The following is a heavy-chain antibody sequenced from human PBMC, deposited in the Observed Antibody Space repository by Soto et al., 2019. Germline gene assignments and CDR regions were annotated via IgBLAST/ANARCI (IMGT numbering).Heavy chain of an antibody. CDR2: IHHSGPT. J-gene: IGHJ4*02. CDR1: GDSISSSEW. Sequence: QVQLQESGPGLVKPSVTLSLNCKVSGDSISSSEWWSWVRQPPGKGLEWIAEIHHSGPTNYNPSLQSRVTITVDKSKNQISLRLSTVTAADTAVYYCARGGITAVRNYYFDHWGQGTLVTVSA. D-gene: IGHD1-20*01. V-gene: IGHV4-4*02. CDR3: ARGGITAVRNYYFDH.